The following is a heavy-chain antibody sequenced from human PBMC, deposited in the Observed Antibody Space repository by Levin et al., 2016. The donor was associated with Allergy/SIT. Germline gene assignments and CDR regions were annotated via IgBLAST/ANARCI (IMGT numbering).Heavy chain of an antibody. V-gene: IGHV3-23*01. J-gene: IGHJ4*02. Sequence: GESLKISCVASGFTFRSHAMSWVRQAPGKGLEWVSAISGSGGSTYYADSVKGRFTISRDNSKNTLYLQMNSLRAEDTAVYYCARGGGNYPIHYWGQGTLVTVSS. CDR2: ISGSGGST. D-gene: IGHD3-16*01. CDR3: ARGGGNYPIHY. CDR1: GFTFRSHA.